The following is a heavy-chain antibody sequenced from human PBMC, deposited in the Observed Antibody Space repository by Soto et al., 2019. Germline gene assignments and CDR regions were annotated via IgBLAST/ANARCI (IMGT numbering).Heavy chain of an antibody. CDR3: ARLGPWVTMVRGVQRAFDI. CDR1: SGSFSGYY. Sequence: PSQNTSLTFAVKSGSFSGYYCSWTRQPPGNWLVSIGEFNHCGSTNYNPSLKSRVTISVDTSKNQFSLKLSSVTAADTAVYYCARLGPWVTMVRGVQRAFDIWGQGTMVT. J-gene: IGHJ3*02. V-gene: IGHV4-34*01. CDR2: FNHCGST. D-gene: IGHD3-10*01.